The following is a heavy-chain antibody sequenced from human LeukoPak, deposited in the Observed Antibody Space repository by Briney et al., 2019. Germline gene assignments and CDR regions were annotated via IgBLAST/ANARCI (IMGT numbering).Heavy chain of an antibody. CDR1: GGTFSSYA. D-gene: IGHD3-16*01. J-gene: IGHJ6*03. V-gene: IGHV1-69*01. CDR2: IIPIFGTA. CDR3: ARGEGSNDYVWGSGRYYYYMDV. Sequence: SVKVSCKASGGTFSSYAITCVRQAPGQGLEWMGGIIPIFGTANYAQKFQGRVTITADESTSTAYMELSSLRSEDTAVYYCARGEGSNDYVWGSGRYYYYMDVWGKGTTVTVSS.